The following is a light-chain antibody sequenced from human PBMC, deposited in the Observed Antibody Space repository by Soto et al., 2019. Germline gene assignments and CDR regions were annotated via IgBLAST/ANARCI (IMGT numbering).Light chain of an antibody. Sequence: TVLPQSPAPLSVSPGERATLSCWVCQSISSNLAWYQQKPGQAPRLLIYGPSTRATGVPARFSGSGSGTEFTLTISSLQSEDFAMYYCQQYTHWPVWSFGQGTKVDI. CDR1: QSISSN. J-gene: IGKJ1*01. CDR3: QQYTHWPVWS. V-gene: IGKV3-15*01. CDR2: GPS.